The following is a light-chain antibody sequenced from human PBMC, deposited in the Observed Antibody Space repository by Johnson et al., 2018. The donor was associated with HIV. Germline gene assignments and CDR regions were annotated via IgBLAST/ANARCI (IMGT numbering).Light chain of an antibody. J-gene: IGLJ1*01. CDR2: ENN. CDR1: SSNIGNNF. V-gene: IGLV1-51*02. Sequence: SVLTQPPSVSAAPGQTVTISCSGSSSNIGNNFVSWYQQLPGTAPKLLIYENNKRPSGIPDRFSGSKSGTSATLGITGLQTGDEADYYCGTWDSSLTAVFGTATKVTVL. CDR3: GTWDSSLTAV.